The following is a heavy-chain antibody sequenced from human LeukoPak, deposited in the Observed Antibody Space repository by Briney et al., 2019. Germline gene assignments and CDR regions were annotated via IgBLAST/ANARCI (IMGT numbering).Heavy chain of an antibody. D-gene: IGHD7-27*01. CDR1: GYSFTSYY. Sequence: ASVKVSCKASGYSFTSYYMHWVRQAPGQGLEWMGIINPSGSSTTYAQKFQGRVTMTRDTSTSTVYMELSSVRSEETAVYYCARVSLGRDYFDYWGQGTLVTVSS. CDR3: ARVSLGRDYFDY. J-gene: IGHJ4*02. V-gene: IGHV1-46*01. CDR2: INPSGSST.